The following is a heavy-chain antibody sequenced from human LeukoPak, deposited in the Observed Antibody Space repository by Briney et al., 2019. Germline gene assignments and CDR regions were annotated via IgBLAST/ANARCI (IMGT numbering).Heavy chain of an antibody. CDR3: TKTTTGYSSGQYPGWPADH. V-gene: IGHV3-23*01. D-gene: IGHD3-22*01. Sequence: QPGGSLRLYCTASGFTFNNYAMYWVRQAPRKGLEWVAGIFGSGGSAPYPDSVKGRFTISRDNSKNAVYLQMDSLRGEDTAVYYCTKTTTGYSSGQYPGWPADHWGQGALVTVSS. J-gene: IGHJ4*02. CDR1: GFTFNNYA. CDR2: IFGSGGSA.